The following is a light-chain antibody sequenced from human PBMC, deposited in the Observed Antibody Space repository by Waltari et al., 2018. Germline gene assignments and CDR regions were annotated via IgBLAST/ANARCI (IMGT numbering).Light chain of an antibody. J-gene: IGKJ1*01. CDR1: QRVGSNY. CDR2: GAS. Sequence: EIVMTQSPGTLTLSPGERATLSCRASQRVGSNYLAWYQRKPGQAPRLLVYGASNRATGIPDRFSGSGSGTDFTLTIRRLEPQDFAVYYCHQYATSPLTFGQGTKVEI. CDR3: HQYATSPLT. V-gene: IGKV3-20*01.